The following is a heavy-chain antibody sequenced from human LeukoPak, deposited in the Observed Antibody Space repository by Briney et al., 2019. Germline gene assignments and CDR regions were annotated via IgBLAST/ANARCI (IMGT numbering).Heavy chain of an antibody. CDR3: ARARTTVTTFDY. V-gene: IGHV3-23*01. J-gene: IGHJ4*02. Sequence: PGGSLRLSCAASGFTFSSYAMSWVRQAPGKGLEWVSAISGSGGSTYYADSVKGRFTISRDNAKNSLYLQMNSLRAEDTAVYYCARARTTVTTFDYWGQGTLVTVSS. D-gene: IGHD4-17*01. CDR2: ISGSGGST. CDR1: GFTFSSYA.